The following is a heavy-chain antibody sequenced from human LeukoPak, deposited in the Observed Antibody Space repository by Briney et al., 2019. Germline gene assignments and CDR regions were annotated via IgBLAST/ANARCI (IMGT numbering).Heavy chain of an antibody. J-gene: IGHJ4*02. V-gene: IGHV3-30*18. D-gene: IGHD6-19*01. CDR3: AKDAYSSGPDY. CDR1: GFTFSSYW. Sequence: GGSLRLSCAASGFTFSSYWMSWVRQAPGKGLEWAAVISYDGSNKYYADSVKGRFTISRDNSKNTLYLQMNSLRAEDTAVYYCAKDAYSSGPDYWGQGTLVTVSS. CDR2: ISYDGSNK.